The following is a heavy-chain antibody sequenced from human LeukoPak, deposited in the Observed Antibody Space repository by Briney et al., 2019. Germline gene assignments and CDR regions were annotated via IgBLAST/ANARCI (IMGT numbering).Heavy chain of an antibody. CDR2: VDHSGNT. V-gene: IGHV4-34*01. Sequence: SETLSLTCAVSGVSFSGPYWNWLRQPPGKGLEWIGEVDHSGNTNYNPSLKSRVTTSADRSMNQFSLRLTSVTAADTAVYYCARGRKSGGRHDALDIWGQGTMVTVSS. CDR1: GVSFSGPY. CDR3: ARGRKSGGRHDALDI. D-gene: IGHD6-19*01. J-gene: IGHJ3*02.